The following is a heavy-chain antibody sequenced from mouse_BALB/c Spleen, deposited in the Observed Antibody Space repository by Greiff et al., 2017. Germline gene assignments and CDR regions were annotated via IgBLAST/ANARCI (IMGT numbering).Heavy chain of an antibody. J-gene: IGHJ3*01. D-gene: IGHD4-1*01. V-gene: IGHV1S81*02. CDR2: INPSNGRT. CDR1: GYTFTSYW. CDR3: ARKDWGAY. Sequence: QVQLQQSGAELVKPGASVKLSCKASGYTFTSYWMHWVKQRPGQGLEWIGEINPSNGRTNYNEKFKSKATLTVDKSSSTAYMQLSSLTSEDSAVYYCARKDWGAYWGQGTLVTVSA.